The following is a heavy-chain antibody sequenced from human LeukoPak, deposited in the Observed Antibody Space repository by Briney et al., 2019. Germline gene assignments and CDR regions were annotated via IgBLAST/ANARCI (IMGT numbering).Heavy chain of an antibody. CDR1: GFTFSSYG. J-gene: IGHJ6*02. Sequence: GGSLRLSCAASGFTFSSYGMHWVRQAPGKGLEWVAVIWYDGSNKYYADSVKGRFTISRDNSKNTLYLQMNSLRAEDTAVYYCAREYYDFWSGYRIYYYYGMDVWGQGTTVTVSS. CDR3: AREYYDFWSGYRIYYYYGMDV. D-gene: IGHD3-3*01. V-gene: IGHV3-30*19. CDR2: IWYDGSNK.